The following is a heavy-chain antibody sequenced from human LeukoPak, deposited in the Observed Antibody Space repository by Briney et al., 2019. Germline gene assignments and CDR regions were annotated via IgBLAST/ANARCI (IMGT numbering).Heavy chain of an antibody. J-gene: IGHJ4*02. D-gene: IGHD6-13*01. CDR1: GFTFSSYA. CDR3: AKGLAAAGFFDY. CDR2: ISGSGGST. V-gene: IGHV3-23*01. Sequence: GGSLRLSCAASGFTFSSYAMSWVRQAPGKGLEWVSAISGSGGSTYYADSVKGRFTTSRDNSKNTLYLQMNSLRAEDTAVYYCAKGLAAAGFFDYWGQGTLVTVSS.